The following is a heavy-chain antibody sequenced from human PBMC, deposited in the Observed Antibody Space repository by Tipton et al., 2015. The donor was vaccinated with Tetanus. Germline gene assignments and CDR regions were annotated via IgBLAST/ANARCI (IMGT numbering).Heavy chain of an antibody. CDR1: GGSISSGGYY. D-gene: IGHD1-26*01. CDR3: ARDQARGARGWNYFDY. J-gene: IGHJ4*02. Sequence: LRLSCTVSGGSISSGGYYWSWIRQHPGKGLEWIGDIYYSGGTYYNPSLKSRVTISVDTSKNQFSLKLNSVTAADPAVYYCARDQARGARGWNYFDYWGQGTLVTVSS. V-gene: IGHV4-31*03. CDR2: IYYSGGT.